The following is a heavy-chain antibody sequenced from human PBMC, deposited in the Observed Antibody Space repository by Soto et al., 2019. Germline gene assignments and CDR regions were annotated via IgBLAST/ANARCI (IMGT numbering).Heavy chain of an antibody. Sequence: EGQLVESGGGLVQPGGSLRLSCAASGFTFRSYWMHWVRQAPGKGLVWVSRINSDESSTNYADSVKGRFTISRDNAKNTLYLQMNSLRAEDTAVYYCARDGYTYGYGAMDVWGQGTTVTVSS. D-gene: IGHD5-18*01. J-gene: IGHJ6*02. V-gene: IGHV3-74*01. CDR3: ARDGYTYGYGAMDV. CDR1: GFTFRSYW. CDR2: INSDESST.